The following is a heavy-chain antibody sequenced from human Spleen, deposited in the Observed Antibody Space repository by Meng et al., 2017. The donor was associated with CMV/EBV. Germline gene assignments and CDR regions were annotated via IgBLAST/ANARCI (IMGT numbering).Heavy chain of an antibody. J-gene: IGHJ4*02. CDR2: IYYSGST. V-gene: IGHV4-59*01. D-gene: IGHD1-26*01. CDR1: GGSISSYY. Sequence: GSLRLSCTVSGGSISSYYWSWIRQPPGKGLEWIGYIYYSGSTNYNPSLKSRVTISVDTSKNQFSLKLSSVTAADTAVYYCASLSGSYFDYWGQGTLVTVSS. CDR3: ASLSGSYFDY.